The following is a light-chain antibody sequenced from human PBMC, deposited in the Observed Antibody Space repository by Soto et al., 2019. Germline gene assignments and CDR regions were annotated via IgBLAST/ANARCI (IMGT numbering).Light chain of an antibody. CDR2: AAS. V-gene: IGKV1-9*01. J-gene: IGKJ1*01. CDR1: QGISSY. Sequence: DIQLTQSPSFLSASVGDRVTITCRASQGISSYLAWYQQKPGKAPKLLIYAASTLQSGVPSRFSGSGSGTEFTLTYSSLQPEDFATYYCQQLNSYRWTFGQGTKVEIK. CDR3: QQLNSYRWT.